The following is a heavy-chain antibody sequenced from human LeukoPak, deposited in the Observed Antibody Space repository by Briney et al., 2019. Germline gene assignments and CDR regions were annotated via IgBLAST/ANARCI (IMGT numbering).Heavy chain of an antibody. V-gene: IGHV4-39*01. Sequence: SETLSLTCTVSGGSISTTSYFWGWLRQPPGKGLDWIGNIYYRGSTYYSPSLKSRVTISVNTSKDQFSLKLSSVTAADTAVYYCARHPTILLWFGELSDYWGQGTLVTVSS. J-gene: IGHJ4*02. CDR1: GGSISTTSYF. CDR3: ARHPTILLWFGELSDY. CDR2: IYYRGST. D-gene: IGHD3-10*01.